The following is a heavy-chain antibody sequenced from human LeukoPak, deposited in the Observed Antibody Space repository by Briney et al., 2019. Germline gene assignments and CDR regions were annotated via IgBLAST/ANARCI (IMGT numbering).Heavy chain of an antibody. V-gene: IGHV3-23*01. CDR3: AKDLLWFGEGLDY. CDR1: GFTFTSYA. D-gene: IGHD3-10*01. CDR2: ISGSGGST. Sequence: GGSLRLSCAASGFTFTSYAMSWARQAPGKGLEWVSAISGSGGSTYYADSVKGRFTISRDNSKNTLYLQMNSLRAEDTAVYYCAKDLLWFGEGLDYWGQGTLVTVSS. J-gene: IGHJ4*02.